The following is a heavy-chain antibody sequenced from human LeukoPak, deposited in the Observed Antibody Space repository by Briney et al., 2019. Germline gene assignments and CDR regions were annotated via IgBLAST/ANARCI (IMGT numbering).Heavy chain of an antibody. CDR1: GHTFTTYY. Sequence: ASVKVSCKASGHTFTTYYMHWVRQAPGQGLEWMGIIDPSGGSTSYAQKFQGRVTMTRDTSTSTVYMELSSQRSEDTAVYYCARATNFYYYYGMDVWGQGTTVTVSS. J-gene: IGHJ6*02. V-gene: IGHV1-46*01. D-gene: IGHD1-26*01. CDR3: ARATNFYYYYGMDV. CDR2: IDPSGGST.